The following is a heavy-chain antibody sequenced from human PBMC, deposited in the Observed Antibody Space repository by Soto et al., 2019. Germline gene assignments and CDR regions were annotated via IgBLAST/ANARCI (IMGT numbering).Heavy chain of an antibody. CDR1: GGSISSSSYY. V-gene: IGHV4-39*01. CDR2: IYYSGST. CDR3: ASERESSVGGYGMDV. D-gene: IGHD1-26*01. J-gene: IGHJ6*02. Sequence: QLQLQESGPGLVKPSETLSLTCTVSGGSISSSSYYWGWIRQPPGKGLEWIGSIYYSGSTYYNPSLKSRVTPAVATSKNQAPLKLSSGTAADTAVYYCASERESSVGGYGMDVWGQGTTVTVSS.